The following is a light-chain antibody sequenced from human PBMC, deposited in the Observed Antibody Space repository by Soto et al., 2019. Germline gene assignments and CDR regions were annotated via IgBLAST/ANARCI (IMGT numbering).Light chain of an antibody. J-gene: IGKJ1*01. V-gene: IGKV3-15*01. Sequence: IVMTQSPATLSVSPVERATLSGMASQSISNNLAWYQQQPGQTPRLLIYGASTTATGIPARFSGSGTGTEFTLTISSLQSEDFAVYYCLQDYNFPRTFGQGTKVDIK. CDR2: GAS. CDR1: QSISNN. CDR3: LQDYNFPRT.